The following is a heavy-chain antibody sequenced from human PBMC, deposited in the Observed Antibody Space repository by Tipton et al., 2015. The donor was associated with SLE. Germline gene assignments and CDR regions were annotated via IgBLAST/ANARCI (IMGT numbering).Heavy chain of an antibody. Sequence: TLSLTCAVYGGSFSGYYWSWIRQPPGKGLEWIGEINHSGSTNYNPSLKSRVTISVDTSKNQFSLKLNSVTAADTAMYYCAREGAAAYYYMDVWGKGTTVTVSS. V-gene: IGHV4-34*01. D-gene: IGHD3-16*01. CDR3: AREGAAAYYYMDV. J-gene: IGHJ6*03. CDR2: INHSGST. CDR1: GGSFSGYY.